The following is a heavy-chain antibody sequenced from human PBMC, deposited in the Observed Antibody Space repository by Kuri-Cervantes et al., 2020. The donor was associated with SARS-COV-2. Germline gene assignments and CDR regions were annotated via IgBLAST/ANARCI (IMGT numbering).Heavy chain of an antibody. CDR1: GFTFSSYA. V-gene: IGHV3-23*03. CDR2: IYSGGSST. CDR3: ASMVRGNYGMDV. Sequence: GSLRLSCAASGFTFSSYAMSWVRQAPGKGLEWVSVIYSGGSSTYYADSVKGRFTISRDNSKNTLYLQMNSLRAEDTAVYYCASMVRGNYGMDVWGQGTTVTVSS. J-gene: IGHJ6*02. D-gene: IGHD3-10*01.